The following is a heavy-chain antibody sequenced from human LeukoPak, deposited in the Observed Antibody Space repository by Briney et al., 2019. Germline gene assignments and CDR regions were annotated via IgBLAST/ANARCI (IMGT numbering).Heavy chain of an antibody. CDR3: ASAHGGSGYDRPFDY. CDR2: ISSSSSTI. V-gene: IGHV3-48*04. Sequence: GGSLRLSCAASGFTLSSYGMNWVRQAPGKGLEWVSYISSSSSTIHYADSVKGRFAISRDNAKNSLYPQMRSLRVEDTAFYYCASAHGGSGYDRPFDYWGQGALVTVSS. D-gene: IGHD5-12*01. J-gene: IGHJ4*02. CDR1: GFTLSSYG.